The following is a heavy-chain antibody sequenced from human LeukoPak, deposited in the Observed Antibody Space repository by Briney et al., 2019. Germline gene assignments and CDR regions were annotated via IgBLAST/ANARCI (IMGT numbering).Heavy chain of an antibody. V-gene: IGHV4-34*01. CDR3: ARVDSSGYYWQFDY. J-gene: IGHJ4*02. CDR1: GGSFSGYY. Sequence: SETLSLTCAVYGGSFSGYYWSWIRQPPGEGLEWIGEINHSGSTNDNPSLKSRVTISVDTSKNQFSLKLSSVTAADTAVYYCARVDSSGYYWQFDYWGQGTLVTVSS. CDR2: INHSGST. D-gene: IGHD3-22*01.